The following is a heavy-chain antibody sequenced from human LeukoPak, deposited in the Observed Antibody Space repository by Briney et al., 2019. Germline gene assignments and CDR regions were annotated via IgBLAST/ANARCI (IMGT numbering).Heavy chain of an antibody. D-gene: IGHD3-9*01. V-gene: IGHV3-7*03. CDR3: AREAFRERYFDWLSLHWYFDL. Sequence: LPGGSLRLSCAASGFTFSSYWMSWVREAPGKGLEWVANIKQDGSEKYYVDSVKGRFTISRDNAKNSLYLQMNSLRAEDTAVYYCAREAFRERYFDWLSLHWYFDLWGRGTLVTVSS. J-gene: IGHJ2*01. CDR1: GFTFSSYW. CDR2: IKQDGSEK.